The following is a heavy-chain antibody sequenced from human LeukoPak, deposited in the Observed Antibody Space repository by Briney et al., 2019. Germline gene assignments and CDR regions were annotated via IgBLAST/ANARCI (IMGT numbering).Heavy chain of an antibody. Sequence: SEALSLTCTVSGGSISSYYWSWIRQPAGKGLEWIGHIYTSGSTNYSPSLKSRVTMSVDTSKNQFSLKLNSVTAADTAVYYCARSVVVVPAAMNWFDPWGQGTLVTVSS. CDR1: GGSISSYY. D-gene: IGHD2-2*01. V-gene: IGHV4-4*07. J-gene: IGHJ5*02. CDR3: ARSVVVVPAAMNWFDP. CDR2: IYTSGST.